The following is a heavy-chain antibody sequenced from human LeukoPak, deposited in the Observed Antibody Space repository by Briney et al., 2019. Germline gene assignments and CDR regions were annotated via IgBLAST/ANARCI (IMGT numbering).Heavy chain of an antibody. V-gene: IGHV3-66*01. CDR3: ARAPSGWNFDC. D-gene: IGHD6-19*01. Sequence: GGSLRLSCAASGTTVASSYMSWVRQAPGKGLEWVSAIYSGGATYYADSAKGRFTISRDNSKNTLYLQMNNLRVEDTAVYYCARAPSGWNFDCWGQGALVTVST. CDR1: GTTVASSY. J-gene: IGHJ4*02. CDR2: IYSGGAT.